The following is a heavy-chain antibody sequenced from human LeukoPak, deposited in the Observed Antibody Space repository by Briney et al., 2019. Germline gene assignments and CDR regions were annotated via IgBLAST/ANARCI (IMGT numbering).Heavy chain of an antibody. CDR1: GRSIISYY. J-gene: IGHJ4*01. CDR2: IYSRGST. V-gene: IGHV4-4*07. CDR3: ARDFAVYCGGDCYAL. Sequence: PSETLSLTCTVSGRSIISYYWTWIRQPAGKGLEWIGRIYSRGSTNYNPSLKSRVTMSVDTSKIQFSLKLSTVADTAFDVYYCARDFAVYCGGDCYALWGQGTLVTVSS. D-gene: IGHD2-21*02.